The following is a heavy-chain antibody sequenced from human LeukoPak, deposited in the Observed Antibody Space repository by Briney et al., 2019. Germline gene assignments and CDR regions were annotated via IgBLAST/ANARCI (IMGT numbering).Heavy chain of an antibody. J-gene: IGHJ4*02. Sequence: PGGSLRLSCAASGFTFSSYSMNWIRQAPGKGLEWVSYISSSGSTIYYADSVKGRFTISRDNAKNSLYLQMNSLRAEDTAVYYCARDHDVVVVAATSLDYWGQGTLVTVSS. CDR3: ARDHDVVVVAATSLDY. D-gene: IGHD2-15*01. CDR1: GFTFSSYS. CDR2: ISSSGSTI. V-gene: IGHV3-48*04.